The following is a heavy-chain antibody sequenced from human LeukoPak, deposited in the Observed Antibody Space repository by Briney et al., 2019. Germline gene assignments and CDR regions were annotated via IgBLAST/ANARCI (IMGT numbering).Heavy chain of an antibody. D-gene: IGHD5-24*01. CDR2: INPNSGGT. V-gene: IGHV1-2*06. J-gene: IGHJ2*01. Sequence: ASVKVSCXASGYTFTGYYMHWVRQAPGQGLGWMGRINPNSGGTNYAQKFQGRVTMTRDTSISTPYMELSRLRSDDTAVYYCARVGRWLQDWYFDLWGRGTLVTVSS. CDR3: ARVGRWLQDWYFDL. CDR1: GYTFTGYY.